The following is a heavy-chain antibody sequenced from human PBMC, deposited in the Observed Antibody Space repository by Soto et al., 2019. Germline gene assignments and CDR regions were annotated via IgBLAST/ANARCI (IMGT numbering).Heavy chain of an antibody. CDR2: IGANGGTT. J-gene: IGHJ5*02. CDR3: AKSALWFAEFPFNWFDP. D-gene: IGHD3-10*01. CDR1: GFTFSTFA. V-gene: IGHV3-23*01. Sequence: EVQLLASGGGLVQPGGSPRLSCAASGFTFSTFAMSWVRQAPGKGLEWVSGIGANGGTTFYTDSVKGRFTISRDNSKNTLYLHMSSLRAEDTAVYYCAKSALWFAEFPFNWFDPWGQGTLVTVSS.